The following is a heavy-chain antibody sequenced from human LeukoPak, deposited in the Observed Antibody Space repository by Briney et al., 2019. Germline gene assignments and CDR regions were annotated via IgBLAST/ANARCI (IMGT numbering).Heavy chain of an antibody. J-gene: IGHJ4*02. CDR2: ISYDGSNK. CDR3: AAEYYYDSSGPLD. CDR1: GFTFSSYA. Sequence: GGSLRLSCAASGFTFSSYAMHWVRQAPGKGLEWVAVISYDGSNKYYADSVKGRFTISRDNSKNTLYLQMNSLRAEDTAVYYCAAEYYYDSSGPLDWGQGTLVTVSS. V-gene: IGHV3-30-3*01. D-gene: IGHD3-22*01.